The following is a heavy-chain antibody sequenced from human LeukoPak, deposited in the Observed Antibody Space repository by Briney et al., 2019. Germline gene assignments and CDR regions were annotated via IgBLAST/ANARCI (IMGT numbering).Heavy chain of an antibody. CDR1: GYTLTSYG. Sequence: GASVKVSCKDSGYTLTSYGISWVRQAPGQGLEWMGWISAYNGNTNYAQKLQGRVTMTTDTSTSTAYMELRSLRSDDTAVYYCARRASYYSGYDQYYYYGMDVWGKGTTVTVSS. D-gene: IGHD5-12*01. V-gene: IGHV1-18*04. CDR3: ARRASYYSGYDQYYYYGMDV. CDR2: ISAYNGNT. J-gene: IGHJ6*04.